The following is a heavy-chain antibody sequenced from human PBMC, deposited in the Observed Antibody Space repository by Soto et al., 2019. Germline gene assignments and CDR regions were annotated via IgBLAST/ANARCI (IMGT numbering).Heavy chain of an antibody. V-gene: IGHV1-69*02. Sequence: QVQLVQSGAEVKKPGSSVKVSCKASGGTFSSYTISWVRQAPGQGLEWMGRIISILGIANYAQKFQGRVTITADKSTSKDYMELRSVRSEDSGVYYCSPRDIVLVPAAPLCFGMDVLGQRTKGTLSS. J-gene: IGHJ6*02. D-gene: IGHD2-2*01. CDR2: IISILGIA. CDR1: GGTFSSYT. CDR3: SPRDIVLVPAAPLCFGMDV.